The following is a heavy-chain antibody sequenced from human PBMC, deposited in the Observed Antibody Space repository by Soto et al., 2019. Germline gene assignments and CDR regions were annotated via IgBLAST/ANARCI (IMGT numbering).Heavy chain of an antibody. CDR2: IYYSGST. Sequence: SETLSLTWTVSGGSISSGGYYWSWIRQHPGKGLEWIGYIYYSGSTYYNPSLKSRVTISVDTSKNQFSLKLSSVTAADTAVYYCARGAHSSRWDTPFFDYWGQGTLVTVSS. CDR3: ARGAHSSRWDTPFFDY. CDR1: GGSISSGGYY. V-gene: IGHV4-31*02. D-gene: IGHD6-13*01. J-gene: IGHJ4*02.